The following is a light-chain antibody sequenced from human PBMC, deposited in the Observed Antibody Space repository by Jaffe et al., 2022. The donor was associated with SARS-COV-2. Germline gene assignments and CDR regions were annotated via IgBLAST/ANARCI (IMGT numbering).Light chain of an antibody. J-gene: IGKJ5*01. CDR2: GAS. Sequence: DIQMTQSPSSLSASVGDRVTISCRASQDIRIFLAWFQQKPGKAPESLIYGASNLQSGVPSRFSGSGSGTDFTLSISSLQPEDFATYYCQQYNSYPITFGQGTRLEIK. CDR1: QDIRIF. CDR3: QQYNSYPIT. V-gene: IGKV1-16*01.